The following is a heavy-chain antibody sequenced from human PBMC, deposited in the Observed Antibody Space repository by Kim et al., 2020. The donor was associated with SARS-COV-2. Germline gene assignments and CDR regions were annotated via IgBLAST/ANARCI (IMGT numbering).Heavy chain of an antibody. CDR2: IKQGGSEK. CDR3: ARDGAAAGNDFDY. J-gene: IGHJ4*02. Sequence: GGSLRLSCAASGFTFSSYWMSWVRQAPGKGLEWVANIKQGGSEKYYVDSVKGRFTISRDNAKNSLYLQMSSLRAEDTAVYFCARDGAAAGNDFDYWGQGTLVTVSS. D-gene: IGHD6-13*01. CDR1: GFTFSSYW. V-gene: IGHV3-7*01.